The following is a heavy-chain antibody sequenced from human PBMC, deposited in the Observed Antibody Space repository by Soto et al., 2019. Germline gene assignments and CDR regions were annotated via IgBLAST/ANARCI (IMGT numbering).Heavy chain of an antibody. CDR3: ATRSGGGGAFDF. V-gene: IGHV3-48*03. Sequence: EVQLVESGGGLVQPGGSLRLSCAASGFTFYTYEMNWVRQAPGKGLEWVSYISSSGSTTYYADSVKGRFTISRDNAKNSLYLQMKSRRAEDTAIYYCATRSGGGGAFDFWGQGTMVTVSS. D-gene: IGHD3-10*01. CDR2: ISSSGSTT. J-gene: IGHJ3*01. CDR1: GFTFYTYE.